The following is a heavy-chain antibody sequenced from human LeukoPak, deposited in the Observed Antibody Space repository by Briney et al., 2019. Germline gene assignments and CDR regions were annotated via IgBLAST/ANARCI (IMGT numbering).Heavy chain of an antibody. D-gene: IGHD3-16*01. CDR1: GFTFSSYA. CDR2: ISGSGGST. Sequence: QPGGSLRLSCAASGFTFSSYAMSWVRQAPGKGLEWVSAISGSGGSTYYADSVKGRFTISRDNSRDTLYLQMNSLRAEDTAVYYCATGYYDYVWGSYYFAYWGQGTLVTVSS. V-gene: IGHV3-23*01. CDR3: ATGYYDYVWGSYYFAY. J-gene: IGHJ4*02.